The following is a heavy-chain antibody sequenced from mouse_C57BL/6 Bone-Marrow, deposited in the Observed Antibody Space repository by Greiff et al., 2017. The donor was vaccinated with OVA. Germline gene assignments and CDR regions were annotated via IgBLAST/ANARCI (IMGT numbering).Heavy chain of an antibody. J-gene: IGHJ4*01. CDR2: IDPSDSET. Sequence: QVQLQQPGAELVRPGSSVKLSCKASGYTFTSYWMHWVKQRPIQGLEWIGNIDPSDSETHYNQKFKDKATLTVDKSSSTAYMQLSSLTSEDSAVYYCARSKSLYGSLATDYWGQGTSVTVSS. V-gene: IGHV1-52*01. D-gene: IGHD1-1*01. CDR1: GYTFTSYW. CDR3: ARSKSLYGSLATDY.